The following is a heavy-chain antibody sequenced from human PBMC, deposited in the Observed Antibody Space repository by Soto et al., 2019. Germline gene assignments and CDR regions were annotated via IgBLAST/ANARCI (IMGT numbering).Heavy chain of an antibody. V-gene: IGHV1-69*12. CDR1: GDTFDTFA. J-gene: IGHJ6*02. Sequence: QVQLVQSGAEVLKPGSSVKLFCKTSGDTFDTFAISWVRQAPGQGLEWMGGIIPIFRTPDYTQKFQGRVTITADVSTSTAYMELSSLRSEDTAVYYGARDTGRGQLGGNYDYALDVWGQGTTVTVSS. CDR2: IIPIFRTP. D-gene: IGHD1-1*01. CDR3: ARDTGRGQLGGNYDYALDV.